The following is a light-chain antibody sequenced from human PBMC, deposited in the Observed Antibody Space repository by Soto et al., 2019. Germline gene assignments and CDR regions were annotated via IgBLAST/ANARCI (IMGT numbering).Light chain of an antibody. V-gene: IGKV3-15*01. CDR2: DAT. CDR1: QSVSNK. J-gene: IGKJ4*01. Sequence: EIVMTQSPATLSVSPGETATLSCRASQSVSNKLVWYQQKPGQAPRLLIYDATTRATGIPTRFSGSGSGTEFTLIISSLQSDDFAVYYCQQHYELVTFGGATKVEI. CDR3: QQHYELVT.